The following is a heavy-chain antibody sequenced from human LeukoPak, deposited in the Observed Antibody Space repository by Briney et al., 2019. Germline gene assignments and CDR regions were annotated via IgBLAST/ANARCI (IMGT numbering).Heavy chain of an antibody. CDR1: GYTFTSYD. D-gene: IGHD3-10*01. CDR2: MNPNSGNT. J-gene: IGHJ6*02. V-gene: IGHV1-8*01. CDR3: ARAGAGSYYYGMDV. Sequence: ASVKVSCKASGYTFTSYDINWVRQATGQGLEWMGWMNPNSGNTGYAQKFQGRVTMTRNTSISTAHMEPSSLRSEDTAVYYCARAGAGSYYYGMDVWGQGTTVTVSS.